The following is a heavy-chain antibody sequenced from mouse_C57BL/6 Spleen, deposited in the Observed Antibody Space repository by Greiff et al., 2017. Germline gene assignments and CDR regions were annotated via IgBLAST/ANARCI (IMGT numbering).Heavy chain of an antibody. J-gene: IGHJ4*01. CDR3: AREGRQSGYYYAMDY. CDR1: GYTFTSYW. D-gene: IGHD3-2*01. CDR2: INPSNGGT. Sequence: QVQLQQPGTELVKPGASVKLSCKASGYTFTSYWMHGVKQRPGKGPEWIGNINPSNGGTNYNEKFKSKATLTVAKASSTDYMKRSSLTSEDSAVYYCAREGRQSGYYYAMDYWGQGTSVTVSS. V-gene: IGHV1-53*01.